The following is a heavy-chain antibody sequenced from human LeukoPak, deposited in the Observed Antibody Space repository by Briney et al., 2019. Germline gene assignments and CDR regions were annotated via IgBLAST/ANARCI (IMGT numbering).Heavy chain of an antibody. CDR1: GFTFSHYG. D-gene: IGHD2-2*01. CDR3: ARAQVVPAALFSLDP. CDR2: IRYDESDK. J-gene: IGHJ5*02. Sequence: SGGSLRLSCATSGFTFSHYGMHWVRQPPGRGLDWVAHIRYDESDKYYADSVKGRFTISRDNAKNSLYLQMNSLRAEDTAVYYCARAQVVPAALFSLDPWGQGTLVTVSS. V-gene: IGHV3-30*02.